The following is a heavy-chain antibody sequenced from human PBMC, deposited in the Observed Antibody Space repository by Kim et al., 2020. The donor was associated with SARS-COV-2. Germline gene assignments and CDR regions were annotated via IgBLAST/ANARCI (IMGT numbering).Heavy chain of an antibody. D-gene: IGHD3-22*01. CDR2: INNSGST. CDR1: GGSFSGNY. V-gene: IGHV4-34*01. J-gene: IGHJ5*01. CDR3: ARGFMYSIVVVRGWFDP. Sequence: SETLSLTCAVYGGSFSGNYWSWIRKPQGKGLGWIGVINNSGSTNYNPSLKSRVTISVDTSKNQFSLKLSSVTAPDTAVYYCARGFMYSIVVVRGWFDPWGQRTPVTLS.